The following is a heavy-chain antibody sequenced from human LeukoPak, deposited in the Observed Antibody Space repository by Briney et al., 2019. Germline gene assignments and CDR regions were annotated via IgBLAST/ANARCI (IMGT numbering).Heavy chain of an antibody. CDR2: INPNSGGT. CDR3: ARVNYYDSMIDP. J-gene: IGHJ5*02. Sequence: ASVKVSCKASGYTFTGYYMHWVRQAPGQGLEWMGWINPNSGGTNYAQKFQGRVTMTRDTSISTAYMELSRLRSDDTAVYYCARVNYYDSMIDPWGQGTLVTVSS. D-gene: IGHD3-22*01. CDR1: GYTFTGYY. V-gene: IGHV1-2*02.